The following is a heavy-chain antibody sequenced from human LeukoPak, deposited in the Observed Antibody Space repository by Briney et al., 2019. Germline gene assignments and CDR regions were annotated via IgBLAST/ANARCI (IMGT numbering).Heavy chain of an antibody. D-gene: IGHD3-10*01. CDR2: IIPIFGTA. Sequence: GASVKVSCKASGGTFSSYAISWVRQAPVQGLQWMGGIIPIFGTANYAQKFQGRVTITADESTSTAYMELSSLRSEDTAVYYCARRGGFGGSSYYFDYWGQGTLLTVSS. J-gene: IGHJ4*02. CDR1: GGTFSSYA. V-gene: IGHV1-69*13. CDR3: ARRGGFGGSSYYFDY.